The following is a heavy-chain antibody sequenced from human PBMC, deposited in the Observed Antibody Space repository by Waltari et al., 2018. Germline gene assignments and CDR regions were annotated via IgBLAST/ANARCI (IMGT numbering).Heavy chain of an antibody. J-gene: IGHJ4*02. D-gene: IGHD2-2*01. V-gene: IGHV4-4*02. CDR3: AGDRAIGLFFDY. CDR1: GDSIRRYYW. CDR2: IHHSGRT. Sequence: QVQLQESSPGLVEPSRTLSLPCPVSGDSIRRYYWWSWVRQSPGKGLEWIGQIHHSGRTHYNPSFESRLSMSVDMAKNQFALNLNSVTAADTAVYYCAGDRAIGLFFDYWGQGTLVTVSS.